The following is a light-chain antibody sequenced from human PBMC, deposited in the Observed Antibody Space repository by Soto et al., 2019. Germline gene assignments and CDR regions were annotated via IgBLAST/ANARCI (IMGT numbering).Light chain of an antibody. CDR1: QGISSH. V-gene: IGKV1-9*01. CDR3: QQVNSYPRT. CDR2: AAS. J-gene: IGKJ1*01. Sequence: DIQLTQSPSFLSASVADRVTITCRASQGISSHLAWYQQKPGTAPKLLIYAASTLQSGVPSRFSGSGSGTEFTLTISSLQPEDFATYYCQQVNSYPRTFGQGTKVEIK.